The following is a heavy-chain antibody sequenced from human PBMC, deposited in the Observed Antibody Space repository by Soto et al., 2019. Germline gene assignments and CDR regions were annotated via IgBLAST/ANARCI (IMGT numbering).Heavy chain of an antibody. Sequence: SETLSLTCAVYGVSFIGYYWSWILQPPWKGLEWIGEINHSGSTNYNPSLKSRVTISVDTSKNQFSLKLSSVTAADTAVYYCARVHRRPFEGGPASLEIGNWFAPWGQGTLVTVSS. CDR2: INHSGST. CDR3: ARVHRRPFEGGPASLEIGNWFAP. J-gene: IGHJ5*02. CDR1: GVSFIGYY. D-gene: IGHD2-2*01. V-gene: IGHV4-34*01.